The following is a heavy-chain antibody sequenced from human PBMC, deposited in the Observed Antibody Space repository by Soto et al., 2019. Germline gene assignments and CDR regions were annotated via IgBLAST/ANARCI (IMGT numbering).Heavy chain of an antibody. J-gene: IGHJ4*02. CDR3: AKSLSASPNYFFDS. Sequence: GGSLRLSCAASGFPFSSYAMTWVRQTPGKGLEWVSGISGSGGITYYADSVKGRFTISRDNSNNALFLQMHSLRADDTAVYYCAKSLSASPNYFFDSWGQGTLVTVSS. CDR1: GFPFSSYA. CDR2: ISGSGGIT. D-gene: IGHD1-1*01. V-gene: IGHV3-23*01.